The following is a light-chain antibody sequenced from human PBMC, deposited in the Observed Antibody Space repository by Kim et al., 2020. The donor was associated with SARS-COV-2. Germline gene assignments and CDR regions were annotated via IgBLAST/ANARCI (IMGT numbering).Light chain of an antibody. Sequence: QSALTQPASVSGSPGQSITISCTGTSNDIGSYSLVSWYQQYPGDAPKLMIYEGSKRPSGVSPRFSGSKSGNTASLTISGLQAEDEAEYYCCSHAGGGTMLFGGGTQLTVL. CDR3: CSHAGGGTML. CDR1: SNDIGSYSL. V-gene: IGLV2-23*01. J-gene: IGLJ2*01. CDR2: EGS.